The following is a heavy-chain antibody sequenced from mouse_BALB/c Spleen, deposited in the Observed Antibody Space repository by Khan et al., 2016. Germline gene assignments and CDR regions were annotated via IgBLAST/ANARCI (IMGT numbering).Heavy chain of an antibody. CDR2: INTRSGYT. J-gene: IGHJ2*01. V-gene: IGHV1-4*01. Sequence: VQLLQSGAELARPGASVKMSCKASGYTFTSSTMHWVKQRPGQGLEWIGYINTRSGYTKYNQKLKDKATLTADKSASTAYMQLSSPTSEDSSVYYCARTHERWGQGTTLTVSS. CDR3: ARTHER. CDR1: GYTFTSST.